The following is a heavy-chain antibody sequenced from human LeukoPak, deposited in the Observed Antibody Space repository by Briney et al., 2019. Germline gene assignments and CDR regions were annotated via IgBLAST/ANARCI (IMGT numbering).Heavy chain of an antibody. CDR3: ARERCGGGSCYYFDY. CDR1: GGTFSSYA. D-gene: IGHD2-15*01. Sequence: GASVKVSCKASGGTFSSYAIRWVRPAPGQGLEWMGRIIPILGIANYAQKFQGRVTITADKSTSTAYMELSSLRSEDTAVYYCARERCGGGSCYYFDYWGQGTLVTVSS. J-gene: IGHJ4*02. CDR2: IIPILGIA. V-gene: IGHV1-69*04.